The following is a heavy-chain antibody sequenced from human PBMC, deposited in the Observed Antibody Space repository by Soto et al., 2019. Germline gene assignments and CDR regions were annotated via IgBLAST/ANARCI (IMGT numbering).Heavy chain of an antibody. V-gene: IGHV1-2*02. CDR3: ARGGGVGVAGSAAFDM. Sequence: QLHLVQSGAVVKKPGASVTVSCSASGYPVTAYYMHWVRQAPGRGLEWMGGINPATGAAKYTQTFQGRVTMARDTSTSTVFMELSGLTSEAPAGFYCARGGGVGVAGSAAFDMWGQGTVVTVSS. D-gene: IGHD3-3*01. CDR1: GYPVTAYY. CDR2: INPATGAA. J-gene: IGHJ3*02.